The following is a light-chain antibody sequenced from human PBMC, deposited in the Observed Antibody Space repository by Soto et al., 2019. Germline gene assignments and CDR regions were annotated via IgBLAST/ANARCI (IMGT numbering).Light chain of an antibody. CDR1: QSISSY. Sequence: DIQMTQSPASLSASVGDRDTITCRASQSISSYLNWYQQKPGKAPKLLIYAAFSLQSGVPSRFSGSGSGTDFTLTISSLQPEDVATYYCQKYNSAPLTFGPGTRLEIK. J-gene: IGKJ5*01. CDR3: QKYNSAPLT. V-gene: IGKV1-39*01. CDR2: AAF.